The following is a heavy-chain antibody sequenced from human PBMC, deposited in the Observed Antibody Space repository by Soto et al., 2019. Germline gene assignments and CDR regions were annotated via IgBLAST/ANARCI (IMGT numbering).Heavy chain of an antibody. CDR3: ARSPVAANTNWFDP. CDR1: GGSISSGDYY. J-gene: IGHJ5*02. V-gene: IGHV4-30-4*01. Sequence: SETLSLTCTVSGGSISSGDYYWSWIRQPPGKGLEWIGYIYYSGSTYYNPSLKSRVTISVDTSKNQFSLKLSSVTAADTAVYYCARSPVAANTNWFDPWGQGILVTVSS. D-gene: IGHD2-15*01. CDR2: IYYSGST.